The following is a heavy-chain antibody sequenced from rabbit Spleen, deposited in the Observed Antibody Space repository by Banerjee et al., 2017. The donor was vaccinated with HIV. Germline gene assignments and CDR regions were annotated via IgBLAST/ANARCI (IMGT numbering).Heavy chain of an antibody. CDR1: GFSFSSGYD. J-gene: IGHJ4*01. D-gene: IGHD1-1*01. Sequence: QSLEESGGGLVKPGASLTLTCKASGFSFSSGYDMCWVRQAPGKGLEWIACVYAGSSGSTYYANWAKGRFTISKTSSTTVTLQMTSLTAADTATYFCARDDVNKGYFFNLWGQGTLVTVS. CDR3: ARDDVNKGYFFNL. CDR2: VYAGSSGST. V-gene: IGHV1S40*01.